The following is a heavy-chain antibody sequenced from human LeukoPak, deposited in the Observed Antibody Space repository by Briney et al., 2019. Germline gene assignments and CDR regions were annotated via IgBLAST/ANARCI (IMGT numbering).Heavy chain of an antibody. CDR2: ISGSGGST. V-gene: IGHV3-23*01. D-gene: IGHD3-9*01. CDR3: TTALNFDILTGLYQPIAAFDI. Sequence: GGSLRLSCAASGFTFSSYGMSWVRQAPGKGLEWVSAISGSGGSTYYADSVKGRFTTSRDNSKNTLYLQMNSLRAEDTGVYYCTTALNFDILTGLYQPIAAFDIWGQGTLVTVSS. CDR1: GFTFSSYG. J-gene: IGHJ3*02.